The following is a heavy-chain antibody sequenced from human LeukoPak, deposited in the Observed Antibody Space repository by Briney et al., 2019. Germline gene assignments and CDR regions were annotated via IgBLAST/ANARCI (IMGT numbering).Heavy chain of an antibody. Sequence: SETLSLTCTVSGGSISSYYWSWIRQPPGKGLEWIGHIYYSGSTNYNPSLKSRVTISVDTSKNQFSLKLSSVTAADTAVYYCASSSWYGKLDYWGQGTLVTVSS. V-gene: IGHV4-59*08. D-gene: IGHD6-13*01. CDR2: IYYSGST. J-gene: IGHJ4*02. CDR3: ASSSWYGKLDY. CDR1: GGSISSYY.